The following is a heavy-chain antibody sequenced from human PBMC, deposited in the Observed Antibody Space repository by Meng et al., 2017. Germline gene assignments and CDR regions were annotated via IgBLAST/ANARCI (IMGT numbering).Heavy chain of an antibody. CDR3: ARAHGSRFFDS. J-gene: IGHJ4*02. V-gene: IGHV4-4*02. CDR2: VTHSGTT. Sequence: RQESGPGLWKASATRFPTWASAGASTSGTYWWSWMRLPPGKGLEWIGEVTHSGTTYYNPSLQRRVTISVDLYNNQFSLRLFSVTAADTAVYFCARAHGSRFFDSWGQGTLVTVSS. D-gene: IGHD1-1*01. CDR1: GASTSGTYW.